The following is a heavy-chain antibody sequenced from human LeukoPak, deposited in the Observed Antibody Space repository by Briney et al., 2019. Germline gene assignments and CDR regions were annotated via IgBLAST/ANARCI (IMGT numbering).Heavy chain of an antibody. J-gene: IGHJ4*02. CDR3: ARDHSSGSYGWVY. CDR1: GFTFSSYW. V-gene: IGHV3-7*01. CDR2: IKQDGSEK. D-gene: IGHD1-26*01. Sequence: PGGSLRLSCAASGFTFSSYWMSWVRQAPGKGLEWVANIKQDGSEKYYVDSVKGRFTISRDNAKNSLYLLVNSLRAEDTAVYYCARDHSSGSYGWVYWGQGTLVTVSS.